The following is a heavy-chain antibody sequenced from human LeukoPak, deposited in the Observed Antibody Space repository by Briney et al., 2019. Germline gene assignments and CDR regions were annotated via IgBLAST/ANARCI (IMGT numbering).Heavy chain of an antibody. CDR3: ARKTYDSSGLIPHPGVFDI. Sequence: SGTLSLTCAVSGGSISTSNWRSWVRQPPGKGLEWIGEIYHSGSINYNPSLKSRVTISVDKSKNQFSLKLSSVTAADTAVYYCARKTYDSSGLIPHPGVFDIWGQGTKVTVSS. V-gene: IGHV4-4*02. CDR1: GGSISTSNW. CDR2: IYHSGSI. D-gene: IGHD3-22*01. J-gene: IGHJ3*02.